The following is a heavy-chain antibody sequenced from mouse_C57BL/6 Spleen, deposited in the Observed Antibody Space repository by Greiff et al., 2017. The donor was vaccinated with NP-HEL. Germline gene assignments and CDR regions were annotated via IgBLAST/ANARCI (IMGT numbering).Heavy chain of an antibody. CDR2: IDPSDSET. V-gene: IGHV1-52*01. CDR1: GYTFTSYW. D-gene: IGHD3-2*02. J-gene: IGHJ2*01. Sequence: QVQLQQPGAELVRPGSSVKLSCKASGYTFTSYWMHWVKQRPIQGLEWIGNIDPSDSETHYNQKFKDKATLTVDKSSSTAYMQLSSLTSEDSAVYYCAITAQATWFDYWGQGTTLTVSS. CDR3: AITAQATWFDY.